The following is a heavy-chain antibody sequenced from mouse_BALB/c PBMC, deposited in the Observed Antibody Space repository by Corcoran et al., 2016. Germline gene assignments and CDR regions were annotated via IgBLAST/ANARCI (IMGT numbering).Heavy chain of an antibody. Sequence: EVQLQQSGPELVKPGAPVKMSCKASGYTFTSYVMHWVKQKPGQGLEWIGYINTYNDGTKYNEKFKGKATLTSDKSSSTAYMERSSLTSEDSAVYYWARRGPNWDDWYFDVWGAGTTVTVSS. J-gene: IGHJ1*01. D-gene: IGHD4-1*01. CDR2: INTYNDGT. CDR3: ARRGPNWDDWYFDV. CDR1: GYTFTSYV. V-gene: IGHV1S136*01.